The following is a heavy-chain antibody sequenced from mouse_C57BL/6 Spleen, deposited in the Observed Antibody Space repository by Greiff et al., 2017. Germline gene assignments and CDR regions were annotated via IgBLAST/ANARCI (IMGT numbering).Heavy chain of an antibody. CDR3: ARERDYDYDLLAY. Sequence: VQLQQPGAELVKPGASVKMSCKASGYTFTSYWITWVKQRPGQGLEWIGDIYPGSGSTNYNEKFKSKATLTVDTSSSTAYMQLSSLTSEDSAVYYCARERDYDYDLLAYWGKGTLVTVSA. CDR1: GYTFTSYW. D-gene: IGHD2-4*01. CDR2: IYPGSGST. V-gene: IGHV1-55*01. J-gene: IGHJ3*01.